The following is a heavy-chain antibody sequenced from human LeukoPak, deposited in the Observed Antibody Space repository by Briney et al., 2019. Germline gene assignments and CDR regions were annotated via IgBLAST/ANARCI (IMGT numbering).Heavy chain of an antibody. CDR3: ARSWIQLWLLGY. D-gene: IGHD5-18*01. Sequence: GGSLRLSCAASGFTFSSYAMSWVRQAPGKGLEWVSAISGSGGSTYYAGSVKGRFTISRDNSKNTLYLQMNSLRAEDTAVYYCARSWIQLWLLGYWGQGTLVTVSS. V-gene: IGHV3-23*01. J-gene: IGHJ4*02. CDR1: GFTFSSYA. CDR2: ISGSGGST.